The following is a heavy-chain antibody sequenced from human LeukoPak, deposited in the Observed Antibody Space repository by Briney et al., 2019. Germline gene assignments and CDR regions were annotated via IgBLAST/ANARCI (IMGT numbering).Heavy chain of an antibody. CDR2: ISTGSAVT. J-gene: IGHJ4*02. CDR1: GFDFKSYS. CDR3: ARAYSYGYATGDI. D-gene: IGHD5-18*01. Sequence: GGSLRLSCAASGFDFKSYSMDWVRQAPGKGLEWISYISTGSAVTYYAESVKGRLTISRDNAKNSLFLEMNNLRAEDTALYFCARAYSYGYATGDIWGQGTLVAVSP. V-gene: IGHV3-48*01.